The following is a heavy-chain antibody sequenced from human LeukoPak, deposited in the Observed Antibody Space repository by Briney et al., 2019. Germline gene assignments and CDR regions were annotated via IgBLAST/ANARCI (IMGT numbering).Heavy chain of an antibody. CDR3: ARVIPYYYGSGSSDRPYYFDY. D-gene: IGHD3-10*01. Sequence: ASVKVSCKASGYTFTSYYMHWVRQAPGQGLEWMGWINPNCGGTNYAQKFQGRVTMTRDTSISTAYMELSRLRSDDTAVYYCARVIPYYYGSGSSDRPYYFDYWGQGTLVTVSS. V-gene: IGHV1-2*02. CDR1: GYTFTSYY. CDR2: INPNCGGT. J-gene: IGHJ4*02.